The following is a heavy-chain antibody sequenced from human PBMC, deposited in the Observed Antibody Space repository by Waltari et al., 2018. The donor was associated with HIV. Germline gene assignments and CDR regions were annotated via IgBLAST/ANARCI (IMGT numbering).Heavy chain of an antibody. J-gene: IGHJ4*02. CDR1: GFTFTTYG. Sequence: QVQLVESGGGVVQTGRSLRLSCAASGFTFTTYGMHWVRQAPGKGLEWVALIWHDGSKTYYADSLKGRFTISRENSKNTLYLQMNSLRGEDTAVYYCARQVGAALIDYWGQGALVTVSS. CDR2: IWHDGSKT. V-gene: IGHV3-33*01. CDR3: ARQVGAALIDY. D-gene: IGHD1-26*01.